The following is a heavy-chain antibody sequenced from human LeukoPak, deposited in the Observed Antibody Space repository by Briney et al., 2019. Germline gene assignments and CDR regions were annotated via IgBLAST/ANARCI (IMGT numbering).Heavy chain of an antibody. V-gene: IGHV3-48*02. CDR3: ARGFVLSDAFDI. CDR2: ISSSGRTT. CDR1: GFTFSNYN. Sequence: PGGSLRLSCAASGFTFSNYNMNWVRQAPGKGLEWISYISSSGRTTNYADSVKGRFTISRDNAKNSLYLQMNSLKDGDTAVYYCARGFVLSDAFDIWGQGTMVTVSS. J-gene: IGHJ3*02. D-gene: IGHD2-15*01.